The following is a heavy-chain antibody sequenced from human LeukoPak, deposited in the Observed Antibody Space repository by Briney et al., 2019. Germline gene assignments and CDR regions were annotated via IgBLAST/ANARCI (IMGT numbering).Heavy chain of an antibody. CDR2: INPNSGGT. Sequence: ASVKVSCKASGYTFTGYYMHWVRQAPGQGLEWVGWINPNSGGTNYAQKFQGRVTMTRDTSISTAYMEVSRLTSDDTAVYYCARDLKRLTSGWITAAAGDYWGQGTLVTVSS. CDR1: GYTFTGYY. D-gene: IGHD6-19*01. V-gene: IGHV1-2*02. J-gene: IGHJ4*02. CDR3: ARDLKRLTSGWITAAAGDY.